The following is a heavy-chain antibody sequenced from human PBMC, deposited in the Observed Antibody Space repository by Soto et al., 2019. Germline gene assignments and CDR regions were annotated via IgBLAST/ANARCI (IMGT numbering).Heavy chain of an antibody. J-gene: IGHJ4*02. CDR2: IWYDGSNK. V-gene: IGHV3-33*01. D-gene: IGHD4-17*01. CDR3: ARDRHDGDYFFDY. Sequence: PGGSLRLSCAASGFTFSSYGMHWVRQAPGKGLEWVTVIWYDGSNKYYADSVKGRFTISRDNSKNTLYLQMNSLRAEDTAVYYCARDRHDGDYFFDYWGQGTLVTVSS. CDR1: GFTFSSYG.